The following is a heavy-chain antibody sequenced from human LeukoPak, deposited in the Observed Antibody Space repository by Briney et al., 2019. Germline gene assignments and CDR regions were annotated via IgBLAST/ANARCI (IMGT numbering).Heavy chain of an antibody. CDR2: ITSTSSTI. CDR1: GFTFSSYT. V-gene: IGHV3-48*01. Sequence: PGGSLRLSCVGSGFTFSSYTMDWVRQAPGKGLDWVSYITSTSSTIYYADSVKGRFTISRDNAKNSLYLQMNSLRAEDTAVYYCAKTQPGKGAFDIWGQGTMVTVSS. D-gene: IGHD7-27*01. J-gene: IGHJ3*02. CDR3: AKTQPGKGAFDI.